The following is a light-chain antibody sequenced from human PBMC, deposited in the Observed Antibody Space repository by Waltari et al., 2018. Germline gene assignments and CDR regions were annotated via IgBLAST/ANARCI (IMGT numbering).Light chain of an antibody. J-gene: IGKJ1*01. CDR1: QSVSSSY. CDR3: QHYGTSLRT. Sequence: IVLTQSPGTLSLSPGERATLSCRASQSVSSSYLAWYQQKPGQAPRLLIYGASSRATGIPDGFSGSGSGTDFTLSISRLEPEDFAVYYCQHYGTSLRTFGQGTKVEIK. V-gene: IGKV3-20*01. CDR2: GAS.